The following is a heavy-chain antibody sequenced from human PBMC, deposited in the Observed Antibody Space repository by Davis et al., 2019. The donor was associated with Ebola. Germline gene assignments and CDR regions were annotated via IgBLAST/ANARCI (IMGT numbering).Heavy chain of an antibody. Sequence: GGSLRLSCVASGLTFTSSIFHWVRQAPGKGLEWVAVMAIDGSDFKQYTDSVKGRFTISRDNSKNTVDLQMDSLRVDDTAVYYCAREGHTSGYCGCFDDWGQGTLVTVSS. V-gene: IGHV3-30*04. CDR2: MAIDGSDFK. J-gene: IGHJ4*02. CDR1: GLTFTSSI. D-gene: IGHD3-22*01. CDR3: AREGHTSGYCGCFDD.